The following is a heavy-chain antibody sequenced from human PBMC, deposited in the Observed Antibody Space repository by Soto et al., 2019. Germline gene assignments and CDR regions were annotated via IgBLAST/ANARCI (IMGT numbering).Heavy chain of an antibody. CDR1: GFTFSSYG. Sequence: QVHLVESGGGVVQPGRSLRLSCAAAGFTFSSYGMHWVRQAPGTGLEWVAVMSYDGSKYYADTVKGRFTISRDNSKNTLYLQINSLRPEDTAVYYCAKDFTPWFGDYFYYYYGMDVWGQGTTVTVSS. CDR3: AKDFTPWFGDYFYYYYGMDV. D-gene: IGHD4-17*01. J-gene: IGHJ6*02. V-gene: IGHV3-30*18. CDR2: MSYDGSK.